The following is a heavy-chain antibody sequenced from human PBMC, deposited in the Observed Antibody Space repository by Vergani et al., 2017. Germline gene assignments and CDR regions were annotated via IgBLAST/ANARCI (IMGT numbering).Heavy chain of an antibody. V-gene: IGHV1-2*02. CDR2: INPNSGGT. J-gene: IGHJ4*02. CDR1: GYTFTDYL. Sequence: QVQLVQSGAEVKKPGASVKVSCKASGYTFTDYLMHWVRQAPGQGLEWMGWINPNSGGTNYAQKFQGRVTMTRDTSISTAYMELSNLRSDDTAVYYCARVGTSSNCDYFDYWGQGTLVTVSS. D-gene: IGHD2-2*01. CDR3: ARVGTSSNCDYFDY.